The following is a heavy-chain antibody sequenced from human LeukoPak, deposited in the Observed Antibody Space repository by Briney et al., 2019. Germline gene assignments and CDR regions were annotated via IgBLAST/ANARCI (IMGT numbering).Heavy chain of an antibody. CDR1: GFTFSSYA. D-gene: IGHD6-13*01. Sequence: PGGSLRLSCAASGFTFSSYAMSWVRPAPGKGLEWVSAISGSGGSTYYADSVKGRFTISRDNSKDTLYLQMNSLRAEDTAVYYCAKSIDSSSWYGWFDPWGQGTLVTVCS. V-gene: IGHV3-23*01. CDR2: ISGSGGST. J-gene: IGHJ5*02. CDR3: AKSIDSSSWYGWFDP.